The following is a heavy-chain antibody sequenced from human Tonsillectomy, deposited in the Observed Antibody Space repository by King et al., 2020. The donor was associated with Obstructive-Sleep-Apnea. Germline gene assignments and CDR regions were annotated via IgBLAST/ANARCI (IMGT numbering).Heavy chain of an antibody. CDR1: GGSFSGYY. D-gene: IGHD2-2*01. CDR2: INHSGST. J-gene: IGHJ5*02. CDR3: ARAKGYCSSTSCYPREFDP. Sequence: VQLQQWGAGLLKPSETLSLTCAVYGGSFSGYYWSWIRQPPGKGLEWIGEINHSGSTNYNPSLKSRVTISVDTSKNQFSLKRSSVTAADTAVYYCARAKGYCSSTSCYPREFDPWGQGTLVTVSS. V-gene: IGHV4-34*01.